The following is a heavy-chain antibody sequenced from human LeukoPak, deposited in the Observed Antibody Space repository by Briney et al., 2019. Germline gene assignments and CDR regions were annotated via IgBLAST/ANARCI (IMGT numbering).Heavy chain of an antibody. D-gene: IGHD1-26*01. CDR2: IYSGGST. CDR3: ARGMEPYYYYYMDV. CDR1: GFIVSSSY. Sequence: GGSLRLSCAASGFIVSSSYMSWVRQAPGKGLEWVSVIYSGGSTYYVDSVKGRFTISRDNSKNTLYLQMNSLRAEDTAIYYCARGMEPYYYYYMDVWGKGTTVTVSS. V-gene: IGHV3-53*01. J-gene: IGHJ6*03.